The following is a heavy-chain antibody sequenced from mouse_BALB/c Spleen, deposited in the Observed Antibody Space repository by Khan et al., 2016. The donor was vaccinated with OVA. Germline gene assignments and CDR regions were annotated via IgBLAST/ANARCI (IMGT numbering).Heavy chain of an antibody. CDR2: ISYSGST. CDR3: ARKNDYGYAVYY. D-gene: IGHD1-1*01. CDR1: GYSITTNYA. J-gene: IGHJ4*01. Sequence: EVKLEESGPGLVKPSQSLSLTCTVTGYSITTNYAWDWIRQFPGNKLEWMGYISYSGSTSYNPSLKSRISITRDTSKNQFFLQLNSVTTEDTATYYCARKNDYGYAVYYWGQGTSVTVSS. V-gene: IGHV3-2*02.